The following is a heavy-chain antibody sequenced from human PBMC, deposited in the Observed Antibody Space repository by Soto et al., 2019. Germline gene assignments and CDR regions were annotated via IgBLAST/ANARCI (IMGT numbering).Heavy chain of an antibody. CDR1: GGSISSYY. D-gene: IGHD3-10*01. V-gene: IGHV4-59*01. CDR3: ARDPGVVDYYGSGRTKMYYFAY. J-gene: IGHJ4*02. CDR2: IYYSGST. Sequence: SETLSLTCTVSGGSISSYYWSWIRQPPGKGLEWIGYIYYSGSTNYNPSLKSRVTISVDTSKNQFSLKLSSVTAADTAVYYCARDPGVVDYYGSGRTKMYYFAYWGQGTLVTVSS.